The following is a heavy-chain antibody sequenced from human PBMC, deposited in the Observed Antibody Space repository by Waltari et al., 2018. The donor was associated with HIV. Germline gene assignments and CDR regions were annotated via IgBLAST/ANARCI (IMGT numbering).Heavy chain of an antibody. J-gene: IGHJ6*02. Sequence: VQLVQSGAEVKMPGSSVKVSCMAPVGTFSSHGFNWVRQAPGQVLEWMGGIIPIFDTTNYAQKFQGRVRITADESTGTAYMELSSLRSEDTAVYYCARASGEYSFYYAMDVWGQGTTVTVSS. CDR3: ARASGEYSFYYAMDV. CDR2: IIPIFDTT. CDR1: VGTFSSHG. V-gene: IGHV1-69*12. D-gene: IGHD2-21*01.